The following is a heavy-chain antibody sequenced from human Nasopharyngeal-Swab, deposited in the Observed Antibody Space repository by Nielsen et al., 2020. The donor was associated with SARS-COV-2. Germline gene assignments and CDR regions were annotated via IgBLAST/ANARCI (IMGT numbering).Heavy chain of an antibody. Sequence: VRQMPGKGLEWIGSIYYSGSTYYNPSLKSRVTISVDTSKNQFSLKLSSVTAADTAVYYCARQGTRCSGGSCYWDAFDIWGQGTIVTVSS. D-gene: IGHD2-15*01. CDR3: ARQGTRCSGGSCYWDAFDI. J-gene: IGHJ3*02. V-gene: IGHV4-39*01. CDR2: IYYSGST.